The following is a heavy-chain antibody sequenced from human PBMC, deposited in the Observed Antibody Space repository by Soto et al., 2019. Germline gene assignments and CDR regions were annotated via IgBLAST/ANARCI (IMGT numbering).Heavy chain of an antibody. D-gene: IGHD4-17*01. CDR1: GGTFSSYT. J-gene: IGHJ5*02. CDR3: ARDGGYGEHP. CDR2: IIPILGIA. Sequence: QVQLVQSGAEVKKPGSSVKVSCKASGGTFSSYTISWVRQAPGQGLEWMGRIIPILGIANYAQKFQGRVTIXXDKSTSTAYMELSSLRSEDTAVYYCARDGGYGEHPWGQGTLVTVSS. V-gene: IGHV1-69*08.